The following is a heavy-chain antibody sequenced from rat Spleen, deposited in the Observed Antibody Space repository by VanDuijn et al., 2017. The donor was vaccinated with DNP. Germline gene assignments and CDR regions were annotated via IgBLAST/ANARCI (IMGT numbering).Heavy chain of an antibody. CDR2: ISTGDGST. D-gene: IGHD1-12*02. CDR3: ARQGVLIRAFDY. Sequence: EVQLVESGGGLVQPGRSMKLSCAASGFTFSNYGMAWVRQAPKKGLEWVAYISTGDGSTSYRDFVKGRFTISRDNEKSTLYLQMNSLRSEDTATYYWARQGVLIRAFDYWGQGVMVTVSS. CDR1: GFTFSNYG. J-gene: IGHJ2*01. V-gene: IGHV5-25*01.